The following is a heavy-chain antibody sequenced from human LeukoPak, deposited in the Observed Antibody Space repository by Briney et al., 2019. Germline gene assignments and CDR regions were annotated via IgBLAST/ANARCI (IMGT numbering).Heavy chain of an antibody. D-gene: IGHD3-22*01. CDR1: GGSISSYY. J-gene: IGHJ6*02. CDR2: IYYSGST. Sequence: SETLSLTCTVSGGSISSYYWSWIRQPPGKGLEWIGYIYYSGSTNYNPSLKSRVTISVDTSKNQFSLKLSSVTAADTAVYYCARGGPTREYYYDSSGFGESYGMDVWGQGTTVTVSS. CDR3: ARGGPTREYYYDSSGFGESYGMDV. V-gene: IGHV4-59*01.